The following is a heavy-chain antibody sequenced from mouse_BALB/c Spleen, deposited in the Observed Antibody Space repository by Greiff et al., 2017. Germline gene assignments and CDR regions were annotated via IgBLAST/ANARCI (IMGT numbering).Heavy chain of an antibody. Sequence: VQLQQSGPGLVQPSQSLSITCTVSGFSLTSYGVHWVRQSPGKGLEWLGVIWSGGSTDYNAAFISRLSISKDNSKSQVFFKMNSLQADDTAIYYCVRKGDYDFYYAMDYWGQGTSVTVSS. CDR1: GFSLTSYG. D-gene: IGHD2-4*01. CDR2: IWSGGST. V-gene: IGHV2-2-2*01. CDR3: VRKGDYDFYYAMDY. J-gene: IGHJ4*01.